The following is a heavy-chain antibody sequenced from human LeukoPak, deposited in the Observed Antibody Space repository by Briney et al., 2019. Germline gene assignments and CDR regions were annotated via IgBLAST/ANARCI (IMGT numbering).Heavy chain of an antibody. Sequence: SETLSLTCTVSGGSISSGSYYWSWIRQPAGKGLEWIGRIYTGGSTNYNPSLKSRVTISVDTSKNQFSLKLSSVTAADTAVYYCAIGLASFDWPNNDAFDIWGQGTMVTVSS. J-gene: IGHJ3*02. CDR2: IYTGGST. D-gene: IGHD3-9*01. V-gene: IGHV4-61*02. CDR1: GGSISSGSYY. CDR3: AIGLASFDWPNNDAFDI.